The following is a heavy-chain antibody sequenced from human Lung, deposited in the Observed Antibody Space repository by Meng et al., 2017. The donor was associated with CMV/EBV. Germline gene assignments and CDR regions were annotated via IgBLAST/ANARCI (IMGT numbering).Heavy chain of an antibody. J-gene: IGHJ5*02. V-gene: IGHV1-2*02. CDR1: GYSFTANQ. CDR3: SRLRGAREFYDKSGYYDH. CDR2: NNPKISIT. Sequence: ASXXVSXKASGYSFTANQIHWIRQARGQGPEWMGWNNPKISITNYAPKFQGRVTMNGDTSITTIYMDLSGLRSDETAIYYCSRLRGAREFYDKSGYYDHWGQGXLVTVSS. D-gene: IGHD3-22*01.